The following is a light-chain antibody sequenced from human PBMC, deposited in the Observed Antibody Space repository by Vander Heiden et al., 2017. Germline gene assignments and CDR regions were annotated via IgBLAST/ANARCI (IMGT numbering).Light chain of an antibody. CDR1: SSDVGGYNL. CDR3: CSYAGRTTWV. Sequence: SALTHPAPVSGSPGQSITLSCTGTSSDVGGYNLVSWFQHHPGKAPKLIIYEGSRRPSGVSNRFSGSKSGNTASLTISGLQAEDEADYFCCSYAGRTTWVFGGGTKVTVL. J-gene: IGLJ3*02. V-gene: IGLV2-23*01. CDR2: EGS.